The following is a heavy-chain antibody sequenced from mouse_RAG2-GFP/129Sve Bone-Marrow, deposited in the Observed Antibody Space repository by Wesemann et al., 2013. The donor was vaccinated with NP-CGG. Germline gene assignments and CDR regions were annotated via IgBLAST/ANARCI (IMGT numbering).Heavy chain of an antibody. Sequence: EVQLVESGGGLVKPGGSLKLSCAASGFTFSSYAMSWVRQTPEKRLEWVATISSGGSYTYYPDSVKGRFTISRDNAKNTLYLQMSSLRSEDTAMYYCTRDRGYYDYGYYFDYWGQGTTLTVSS. J-gene: IGHJ2*01. CDR1: GFTFSSYA. CDR3: TRDRGYYDYGYYFDY. CDR2: ISSGGSYT. D-gene: IGHD2-4*01. V-gene: IGHV5-9-3*01.